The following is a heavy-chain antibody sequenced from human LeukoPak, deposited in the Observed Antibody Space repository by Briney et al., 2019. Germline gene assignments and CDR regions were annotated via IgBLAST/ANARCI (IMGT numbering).Heavy chain of an antibody. D-gene: IGHD3-9*01. CDR1: GYTFTSYG. CDR3: ARRISDILTGYYFDY. CDR2: ISAYNGNT. J-gene: IGHJ4*02. V-gene: IGHV1-18*01. Sequence: ASVKVSCKTSGYTFTSYGISWVRQAPGHGLEWMGWISAYNGNTNYAQKFQGRVTMTTDTSTSTAYMELRSLRSDDTAVYYCARRISDILTGYYFDYWGQGTLVTVSS.